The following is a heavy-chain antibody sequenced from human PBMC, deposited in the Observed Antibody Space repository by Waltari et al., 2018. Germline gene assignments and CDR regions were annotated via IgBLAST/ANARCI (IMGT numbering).Heavy chain of an antibody. D-gene: IGHD3-16*02. J-gene: IGHJ4*02. V-gene: IGHV1-8*01. CDR2: MNPNSGNT. Sequence: QVQLVQSGAEVKKPGASVKVSCKASGYTFTSYDINWVRQATGQGLEWVGWMNPNSGNTGYAQKFQGRVTMTRNTSISTAYMELSSLSSEDTAVYYCARGHRRDVNEYFDYWAQGTLVTVSS. CDR1: GYTFTSYD. CDR3: ARGHRRDVNEYFDY.